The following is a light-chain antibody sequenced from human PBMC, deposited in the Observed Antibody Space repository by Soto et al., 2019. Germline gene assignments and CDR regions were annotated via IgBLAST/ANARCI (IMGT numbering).Light chain of an antibody. Sequence: EIVLTQFPGALSLTTGERATLSCRASQSVSSSYLAWYQQKPGQAPRLLIYGASSRATGIPDRFSGSGSGTDFTLTISRLEPEDFAVYYCQQYGSSFGQGTKVDIK. J-gene: IGKJ1*01. CDR2: GAS. CDR3: QQYGSS. CDR1: QSVSSSY. V-gene: IGKV3-20*01.